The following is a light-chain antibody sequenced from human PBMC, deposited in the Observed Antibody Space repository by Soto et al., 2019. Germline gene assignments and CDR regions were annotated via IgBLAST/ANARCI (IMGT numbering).Light chain of an antibody. J-gene: IGKJ1*01. Sequence: EIVMTQSPVTLSVSPGERATLSCRASQSVTSNLAWYQQKPGQASRLLIYGASTRATGIPARFSGSGSGTEFTLTISNLQSEDFAIYYCQKFNDWPRTFGQGNKV. CDR1: QSVTSN. V-gene: IGKV3-15*01. CDR2: GAS. CDR3: QKFNDWPRT.